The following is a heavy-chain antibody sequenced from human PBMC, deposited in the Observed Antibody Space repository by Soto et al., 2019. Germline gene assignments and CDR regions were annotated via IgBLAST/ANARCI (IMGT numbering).Heavy chain of an antibody. CDR2: IIPIFGTA. J-gene: IGHJ6*02. D-gene: IGHD3-10*01. CDR1: GGTFSSYA. V-gene: IGHV1-69*13. Sequence: SVKVSCKAAGGTFSSYAISWVRQAPGQGLEWMGGIIPIFGTANYAQKFQGRVTITADESTSTAYMELSSLRSEDTAVYYCARSLLTMVRGVGGMDVWGQGTTVTVSS. CDR3: ARSLLTMVRGVGGMDV.